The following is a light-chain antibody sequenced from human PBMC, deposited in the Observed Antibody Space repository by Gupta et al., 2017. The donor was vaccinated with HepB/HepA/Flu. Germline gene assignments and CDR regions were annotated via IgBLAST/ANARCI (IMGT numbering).Light chain of an antibody. Sequence: QPVLTQPPSVSGAPGQRVTISCTGSSSSIGAGFDVHWYQQLPGTAPKLLSFRNNNRPSGVPDRFSGSKSGTSESLAITGLQAEDEADYYCHSYDSSLSGYVFGTGTKVTVL. V-gene: IGLV1-40*01. CDR1: SSSIGAGFD. J-gene: IGLJ1*01. CDR2: RNN. CDR3: HSYDSSLSGYV.